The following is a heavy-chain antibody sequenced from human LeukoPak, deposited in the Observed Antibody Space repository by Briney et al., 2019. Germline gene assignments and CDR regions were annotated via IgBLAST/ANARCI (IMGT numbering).Heavy chain of an antibody. V-gene: IGHV3-30*02. CDR1: GFMFDDHA. D-gene: IGHD3-22*01. J-gene: IGHJ4*02. Sequence: GGSLRLSCAAYGFMFDDHAMHWVRQAPGKGLEWVAFIRYDGSNKYYADSVKGRFTISRDNSKNTLYLQMNSLRAEDTAVYYCAKSYYYDSSGYYIGYFDYWGQGTLVTVSS. CDR3: AKSYYYDSSGYYIGYFDY. CDR2: IRYDGSNK.